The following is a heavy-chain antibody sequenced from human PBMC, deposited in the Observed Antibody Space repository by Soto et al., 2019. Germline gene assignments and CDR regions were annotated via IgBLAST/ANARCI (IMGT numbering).Heavy chain of an antibody. CDR3: ARVVSARGLGFDY. CDR2: VSPYNGNT. CDR1: GYTFTSYG. Sequence: QVQLVQSGAEVKKPGASVKVSCKASGYTFTSYGINWVRQAPGQGLEWVGWVSPYNGNTNYTQKLQGRVTMTTDTSTRTVYMEVRSLRSDDTAVYYCARVVSARGLGFDYWGQGTLVTVSS. V-gene: IGHV1-18*01. J-gene: IGHJ4*01. D-gene: IGHD3-16*01.